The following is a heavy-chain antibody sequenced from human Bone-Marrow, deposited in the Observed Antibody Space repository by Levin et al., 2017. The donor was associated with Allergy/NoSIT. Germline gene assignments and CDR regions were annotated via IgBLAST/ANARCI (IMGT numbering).Heavy chain of an antibody. V-gene: IGHV2-70*04. D-gene: IGHD6-19*01. J-gene: IGHJ3*02. CDR1: GFSLSTSGMR. Sequence: SGPTLVKPTQTLTLTCTFSGFSLSTSGMRVSWIRQPPGKALEWLARIDWDDDKFYSTSLKTRLTISKDTSKNQVVLTMTNMDPVDTATYYCARTARRRDSSGWYWGDAFDIWGQGTMVTVSS. CDR3: ARTARRRDSSGWYWGDAFDI. CDR2: IDWDDDK.